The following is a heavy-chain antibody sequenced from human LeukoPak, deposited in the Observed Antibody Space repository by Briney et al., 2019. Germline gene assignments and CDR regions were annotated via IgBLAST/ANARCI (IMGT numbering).Heavy chain of an antibody. CDR1: GYSFSDYW. CDR3: ARVRRLGVVSLVDY. CDR2: INPKSGDT. Sequence: ASVKVSCKASGYSFSDYWMHWLRQAPGQGLEWMGWINPKSGDTKYAHKFQGRITMTSDTSMSTVYMEVNMLTSDDTVVSYCARVRRLGVVSLVDYWGQGTLVTVSS. V-gene: IGHV1-2*02. D-gene: IGHD3-16*01. J-gene: IGHJ4*02.